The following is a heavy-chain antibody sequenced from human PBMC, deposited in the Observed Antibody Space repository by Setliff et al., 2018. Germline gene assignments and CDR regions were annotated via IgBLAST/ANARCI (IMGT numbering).Heavy chain of an antibody. J-gene: IGHJ3*02. CDR2: ISGSSSYI. CDR3: ARGFGWGAFDI. D-gene: IGHD3-10*01. V-gene: IGHV3-21*01. CDR1: GFTFSSYS. Sequence: GESLKISCAASGFTFSSYSMNWVRQAPGKGLEWVSSISGSSSYIYYADSVKGRFTISRDNAKNSLYLQMNSLRAEDTAVYYCARGFGWGAFDIWGQGTMVTVSS.